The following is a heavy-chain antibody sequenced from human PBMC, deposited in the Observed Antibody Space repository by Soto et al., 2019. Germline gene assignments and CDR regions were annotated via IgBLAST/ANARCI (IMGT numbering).Heavy chain of an antibody. CDR1: GFTFSSYA. V-gene: IGHV3-23*01. CDR3: AKDLPVTMKEVVQDAFDI. CDR2: ISGSGGST. D-gene: IGHD3-22*01. J-gene: IGHJ3*02. Sequence: GGSLRLSCAASGFTFSSYAMSWVRQAPGKGLEWVSAISGSGGSTYYAASVKGRFTISRDNSKNTLYLQMNSLRAEDTAVYYCAKDLPVTMKEVVQDAFDIWGQGTMVTVSS.